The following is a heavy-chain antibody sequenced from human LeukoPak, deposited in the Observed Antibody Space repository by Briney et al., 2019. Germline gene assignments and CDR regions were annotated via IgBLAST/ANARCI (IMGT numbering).Heavy chain of an antibody. V-gene: IGHV3-21*01. CDR1: GFTFSSYS. J-gene: IGHJ4*02. Sequence: GGSLRLSCAASGFTFSSYSMNWVRQAPGKGLEWVSSISSSSSYIYYADSVEGRFTISRDNAKNSLYLQMNSLRAEDTAVYYCAKGTGGKAPLDYWGQGTLVTVSS. D-gene: IGHD2-8*02. CDR3: AKGTGGKAPLDY. CDR2: ISSSSSYI.